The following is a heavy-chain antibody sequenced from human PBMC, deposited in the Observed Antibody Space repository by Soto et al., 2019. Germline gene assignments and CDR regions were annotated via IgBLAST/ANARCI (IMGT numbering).Heavy chain of an antibody. D-gene: IGHD2-2*01. V-gene: IGHV4-31*03. CDR1: GGSISSGGYY. J-gene: IGHJ4*02. Sequence: QVQLQESGPGLVKPSQTLSLTCTVSGGSISSGGYYWSWIRQHPGKGLEWIGYIYYSGSTYYNPSLKSRVTISVDTSKTQFSLKLSYVTAADTAVYYCARGRSSTSPYPIGYWGQGTLVTVSS. CDR2: IYYSGST. CDR3: ARGRSSTSPYPIGY.